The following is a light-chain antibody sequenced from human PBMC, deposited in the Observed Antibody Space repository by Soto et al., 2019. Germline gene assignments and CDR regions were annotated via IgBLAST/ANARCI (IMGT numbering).Light chain of an antibody. CDR1: QNIYTW. V-gene: IGKV1-5*03. J-gene: IGKJ1*01. CDR3: QQYNNYPRT. Sequence: DYQVTQSPSTLSASVGDRVTITCRASQNIYTWLAWYQQKPGIAPKLLIHKASTLESGVPSRFSGSGYGTEFTLTISNLQPDDFATYFCQQYNNYPRTFGQGTKVDIK. CDR2: KAS.